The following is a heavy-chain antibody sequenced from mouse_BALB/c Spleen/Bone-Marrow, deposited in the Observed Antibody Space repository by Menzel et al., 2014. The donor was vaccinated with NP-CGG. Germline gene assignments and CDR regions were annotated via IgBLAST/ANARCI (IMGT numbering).Heavy chain of an antibody. V-gene: IGHV1-69*01. Sequence: VQLQQSGAELVMPGASVKMSCKASGHTFTDYWMHWVKRRPGQGLEWIGAIDTSDSYTSYNQKLKGKATLTVDESSSTAYMQLSSLTSEDSAVYYCARSDYRFDPLPYWGQGTLVTVSA. CDR2: IDTSDSYT. J-gene: IGHJ3*01. D-gene: IGHD2-14*01. CDR3: ARSDYRFDPLPY. CDR1: GHTFTDYW.